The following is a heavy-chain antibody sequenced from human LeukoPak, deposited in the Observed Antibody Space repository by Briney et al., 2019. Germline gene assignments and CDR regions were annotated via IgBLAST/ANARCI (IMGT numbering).Heavy chain of an antibody. J-gene: IGHJ6*01. CDR3: ARVSVVYGMDV. Sequence: SETLSPTCSVSGGSISRDYWSWIRQPPGKGLEWIGYMYYTGSTNYNPSFKSRVTISLATSKTQFSLKLNSVTPADTAVYYCARVSVVYGMDVWGQGTTITGSS. V-gene: IGHV4-59*12. CDR2: MYYTGST. CDR1: GGSISRDY.